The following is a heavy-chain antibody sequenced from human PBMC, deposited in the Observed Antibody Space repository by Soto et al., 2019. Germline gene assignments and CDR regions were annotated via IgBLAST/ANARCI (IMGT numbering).Heavy chain of an antibody. V-gene: IGHV1-69*13. CDR1: GDAYSSYA. J-gene: IGHJ5*02. D-gene: IGHD6-6*01. CDR2: IIPIFGTA. Sequence: SLKLYCKAAGDAYSSYAISWGLQTTGQGLEWMGGIIPIFGTANYAQKFQGRVTITADESTSTAYMELSSLRSEDTAVYFCARVPSIATPYPTGFDTSGQG. CDR3: ARVPSIATPYPTGFDT.